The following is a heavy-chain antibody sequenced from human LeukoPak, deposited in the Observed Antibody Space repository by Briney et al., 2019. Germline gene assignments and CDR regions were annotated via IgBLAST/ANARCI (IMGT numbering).Heavy chain of an antibody. V-gene: IGHV3-23*01. CDR2: ISGSGGST. CDR3: AKELSCSGGSCYSDWFDP. Sequence: GGSLRLSCAASGFTFSSYAMSWVRQAPGKGLEWVSAISGSGGSTYYADSVKGRFTISRDNSKNTLYLQMNSLRAEDTAVYYCAKELSCSGGSCYSDWFDPWGQGTLVTVSS. J-gene: IGHJ5*02. CDR1: GFTFSSYA. D-gene: IGHD2-15*01.